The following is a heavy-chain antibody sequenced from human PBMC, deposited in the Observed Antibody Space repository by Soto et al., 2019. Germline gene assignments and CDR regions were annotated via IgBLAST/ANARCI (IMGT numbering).Heavy chain of an antibody. CDR1: GGSTNSSSSF. Sequence: SETLSLTCTVSGGSTNSSSSFWGWIRQPPGKGLEWIGIIFYSGSTYYNPSLKSRVTMSVDTSKNQFSLKLSSVTAADTAVYYCARINFDYYDSSGYSRWFDPWGQGTLVTVSS. CDR3: ARINFDYYDSSGYSRWFDP. CDR2: IFYSGST. V-gene: IGHV4-39*07. D-gene: IGHD3-22*01. J-gene: IGHJ5*02.